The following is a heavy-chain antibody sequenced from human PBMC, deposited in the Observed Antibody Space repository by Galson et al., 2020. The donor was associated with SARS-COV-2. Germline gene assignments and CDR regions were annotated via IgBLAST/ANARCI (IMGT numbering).Heavy chain of an antibody. CDR3: ARDSGDFDY. Sequence: GGSLRLSCAASGFTFSSYAMHWVRQAPVKGLEWVAVISYDGSNKYYADSVKGRFTISRDNSKNTLYLQMNSLRAEDTAVYYCARDSGDFDYWGQGALVTVSS. CDR1: GFTFSSYA. J-gene: IGHJ4*02. D-gene: IGHD1-26*01. V-gene: IGHV3-30*04. CDR2: ISYDGSNK.